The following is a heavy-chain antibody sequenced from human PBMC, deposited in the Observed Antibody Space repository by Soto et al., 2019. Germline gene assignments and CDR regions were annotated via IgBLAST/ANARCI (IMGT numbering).Heavy chain of an antibody. CDR3: ARGLEQWLVCGMDV. D-gene: IGHD6-19*01. Sequence: SETLSLTCTVSGGSISSGGYYWSWIRQHPGKGLEWIGYIYYSGSTYYNPSLKSRVTISVDTSKNQFSLKLSSVTAADTAVYYCARGLEQWLVCGMDVSGQGTTVTVSS. V-gene: IGHV4-31*03. J-gene: IGHJ6*02. CDR1: GGSISSGGYY. CDR2: IYYSGST.